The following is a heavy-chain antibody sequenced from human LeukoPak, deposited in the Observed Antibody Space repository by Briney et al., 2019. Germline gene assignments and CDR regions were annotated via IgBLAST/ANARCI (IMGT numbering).Heavy chain of an antibody. CDR3: ARGCSSTTCSWPFDY. V-gene: IGHV1-8*01. J-gene: IGHJ4*02. CDR2: MSPNSGNT. D-gene: IGHD2-2*01. Sequence: ASVMVSCKASGYTSTSYDIHWVRQATGQGLEWMGWMSPNSGNTVYAQKFQGRVTMTRNTSIELSSLSSEDTAVYYCARGCSSTTCSWPFDYWGQGTLVTVSS. CDR1: GYTSTSYD.